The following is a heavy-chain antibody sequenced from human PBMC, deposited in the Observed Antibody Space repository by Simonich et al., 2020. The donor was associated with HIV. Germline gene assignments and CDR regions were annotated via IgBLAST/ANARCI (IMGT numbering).Heavy chain of an antibody. Sequence: QLQLQESGPGLVKPSETMSLTCAVSGYSISSVYSWGWIRQPPGKGLEWIGNIYHSGSTYYTPSLKSRVTMSVDTSKNQFSLKLSSVTAADTAVYYCAGTGPLLDFWGQGTLVTVSS. V-gene: IGHV4-38-2*01. CDR2: IYHSGST. J-gene: IGHJ4*02. CDR3: AGTGPLLDF. D-gene: IGHD7-27*01. CDR1: GYSISSVYS.